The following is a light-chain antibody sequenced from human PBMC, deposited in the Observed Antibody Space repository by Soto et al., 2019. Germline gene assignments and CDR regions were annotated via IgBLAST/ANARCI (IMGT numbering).Light chain of an antibody. CDR1: QSVTSK. J-gene: IGKJ5*01. CDR3: QQYGGPPIT. Sequence: EVVLTQSPGTLSLSPGDRATLSCGASQSVTSKLAWYQQKPGQAPRLLISGASNRATGIPDRFSGSGSGTDFTLTISRLEPDDFALYFCQQYGGPPITFGLGPDWRL. CDR2: GAS. V-gene: IGKV3-20*01.